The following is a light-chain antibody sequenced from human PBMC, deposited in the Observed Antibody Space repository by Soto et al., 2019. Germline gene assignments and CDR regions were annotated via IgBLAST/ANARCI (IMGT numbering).Light chain of an antibody. V-gene: IGKV1-5*01. CDR2: DVS. CDR1: QSISSW. Sequence: DIQMTQSPPTLSASVGDRVTITCRASQSISSWLAWYQQRPGKAPNLLIYDVSSLESGVPSRFSGSGSGTEFTLTISSLQPIDFATYYCQQYTNYPWTFGQGTKVEIK. CDR3: QQYTNYPWT. J-gene: IGKJ1*01.